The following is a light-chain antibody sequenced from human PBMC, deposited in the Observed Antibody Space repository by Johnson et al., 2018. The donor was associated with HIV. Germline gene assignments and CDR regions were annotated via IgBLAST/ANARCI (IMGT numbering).Light chain of an antibody. J-gene: IGLJ1*01. Sequence: QSVLTQPPSMSAAPGQRVAISYSGSSSNIENNYVSWYQQFPGTAPKLLIYDNNKRPSGIPDRFSGSKSGASATLDITGLQTGDEADYYCGTWDSGLGALYVFGTGTKVTVL. CDR1: SSNIENNY. CDR3: GTWDSGLGALYV. V-gene: IGLV1-51*01. CDR2: DNN.